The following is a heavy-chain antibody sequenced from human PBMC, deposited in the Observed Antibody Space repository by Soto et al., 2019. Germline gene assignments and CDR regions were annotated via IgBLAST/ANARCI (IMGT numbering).Heavy chain of an antibody. V-gene: IGHV3-21*01. CDR3: ARDITGTSYDY. D-gene: IGHD1-7*01. CDR1: GFTFSSYS. J-gene: IGHJ4*02. Sequence: GGSLRPSCAASGFTFSSYSMNWVRQAPGKGLEWVSSISSSSSYIYYADSVKGRFTISRDNAKNSLYLQMNSLRAEDTAVYYCARDITGTSYDYWGQGTLVTVSS. CDR2: ISSSSSYI.